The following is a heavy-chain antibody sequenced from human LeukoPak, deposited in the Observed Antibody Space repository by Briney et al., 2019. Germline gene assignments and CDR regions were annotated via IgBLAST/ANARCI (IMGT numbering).Heavy chain of an antibody. J-gene: IGHJ4*02. V-gene: IGHV3-74*01. CDR1: GFTFSSYW. D-gene: IGHD3-22*01. CDR2: INSDGSTT. CDR3: ARVPAGSGYSIDY. Sequence: QTGGSLRLSCAASGFTFSSYWMHWVRQAPGKGLVWVSRINSDGSTTSYADSVKGRFTISRGNAKNALYLQMNSLRAEDTAVYYCARVPAGSGYSIDYWGRGTLVTVSS.